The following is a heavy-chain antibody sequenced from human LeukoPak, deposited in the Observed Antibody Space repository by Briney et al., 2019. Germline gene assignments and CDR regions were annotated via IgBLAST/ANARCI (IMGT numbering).Heavy chain of an antibody. J-gene: IGHJ3*02. Sequence: SETLSLTCTVSGGSISSSSFYWGWIRQPPGKGLEWIGSMSYSGSSYHNPSLKSRVTIPVDTSKNQFSLKLSSVTAADTAVYYCARDFAQILGAFDIWGQGTMVTVSS. CDR3: ARDFAQILGAFDI. CDR1: GGSISSSSFY. V-gene: IGHV4-39*07. D-gene: IGHD3-3*01. CDR2: MSYSGSS.